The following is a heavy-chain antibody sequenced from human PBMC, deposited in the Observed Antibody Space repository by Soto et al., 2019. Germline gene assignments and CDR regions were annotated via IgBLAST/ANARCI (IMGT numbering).Heavy chain of an antibody. Sequence: EILSLTCTACAGSTSSYYWSWIRQPSGKGLEWIGRIYTSGSTNYNPSLKSRVTMSVDTSKNQFSLKLSSVTAADTAVYYCARDRADDYYGMDVWGQGTTVTVSS. CDR2: IYTSGST. V-gene: IGHV4-4*07. CDR3: ARDRADDYYGMDV. CDR1: AGSTSSYY. J-gene: IGHJ6*02.